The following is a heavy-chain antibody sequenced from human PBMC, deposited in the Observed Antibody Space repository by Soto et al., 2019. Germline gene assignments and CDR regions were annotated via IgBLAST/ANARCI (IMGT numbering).Heavy chain of an antibody. D-gene: IGHD3-3*01. CDR3: ARDKLGRNDFWSGYYEGYYFDY. CDR1: GFTFSRSA. V-gene: IGHV1-58*01. Sequence: SVKVSCKASGFTFSRSAVQWVRQARGQRLEWIGWIVVGSGRTDYAQKFQERVTITRDISTGTAYMELSSLRFEDTAVYYCARDKLGRNDFWSGYYEGYYFDYWGQGTLVTVSS. CDR2: IVVGSGRT. J-gene: IGHJ4*02.